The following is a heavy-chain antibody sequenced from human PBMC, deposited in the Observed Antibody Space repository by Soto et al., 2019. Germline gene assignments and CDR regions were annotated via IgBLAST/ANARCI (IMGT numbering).Heavy chain of an antibody. CDR1: GFTFGRYA. J-gene: IGHJ4*02. V-gene: IGHV3-30*04. D-gene: IGHD5-12*01. CDR3: TREIIYFDY. Sequence: PGGSLRLSCAASGFTFGRYAIAWVRQAPGEGLEWVAGVSYDGIDEHYADSVRGRFSISRDNSKNTVSLQMNSLRADDTAVYYCTREIIYFDYWGQGTLVTXSS. CDR2: VSYDGIDE.